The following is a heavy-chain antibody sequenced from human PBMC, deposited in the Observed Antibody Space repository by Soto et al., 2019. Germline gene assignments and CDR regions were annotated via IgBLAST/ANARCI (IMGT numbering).Heavy chain of an antibody. V-gene: IGHV1-18*01. J-gene: IGHJ4*02. CDR1: GYTFTSYG. D-gene: IGHD5-18*01. CDR3: ASSLLVGYGLEGESD. Sequence: QVQLVQSGAEVKKPGASVKVSCKASGYTFTSYGISWVRQAPGQGLEWMGWISAYNGNTNYAQKLQGRGTMTTDTSTSPAYMELRSLRSDGTAVYYCASSLLVGYGLEGESDWGQGTLVTVSS. CDR2: ISAYNGNT.